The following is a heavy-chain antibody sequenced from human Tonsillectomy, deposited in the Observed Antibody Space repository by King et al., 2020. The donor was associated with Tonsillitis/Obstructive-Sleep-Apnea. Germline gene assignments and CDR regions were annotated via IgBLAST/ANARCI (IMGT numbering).Heavy chain of an antibody. D-gene: IGHD2-2*02. CDR1: GGSFSGYY. CDR2: INHSGIT. V-gene: IGHV4-34*01. Sequence: VQLQQWGAGLLKPSETLSLTCAVYGGSFSGYYWSCIRQPPGKGLEWIGEINHSGITHYNPSLKGRDTISVDTSKNQLSLKPSSVTAADTAVYYCAGGDLVVVPAAIHYYYYMDVWGKGTTVTVSS. J-gene: IGHJ6*03. CDR3: AGGDLVVVPAAIHYYYYMDV.